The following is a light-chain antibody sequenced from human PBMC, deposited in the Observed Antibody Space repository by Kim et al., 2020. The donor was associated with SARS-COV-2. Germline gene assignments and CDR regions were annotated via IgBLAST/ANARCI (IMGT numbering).Light chain of an antibody. CDR2: QHT. V-gene: IGLV3-1*01. Sequence: VSPCQTASSHCSGDKLEDKYAAGYQQKPGHSPVLVTYQHTKRPSGIPERFSGSHSGSNATLTLSEQQSTDQADYFCQPWENRTVVFGGGTQLTVL. CDR1: KLEDKY. J-gene: IGLJ2*01. CDR3: QPWENRTVV.